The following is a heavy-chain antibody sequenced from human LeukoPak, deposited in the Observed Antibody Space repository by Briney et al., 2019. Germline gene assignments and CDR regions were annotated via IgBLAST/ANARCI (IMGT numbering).Heavy chain of an antibody. CDR2: INSDGSST. Sequence: GGSLRLSCAASGFTFSSYWMHWVRQAPGKGLVWVSRINSDGSSTSYADSVKGRFTISRDNAKNTLYLQMNSLRAEDTAVYYCARGPGYCSGGSCYAFDYWGQGTLVTVSS. D-gene: IGHD2-15*01. CDR3: ARGPGYCSGGSCYAFDY. CDR1: GFTFSSYW. V-gene: IGHV3-74*01. J-gene: IGHJ4*02.